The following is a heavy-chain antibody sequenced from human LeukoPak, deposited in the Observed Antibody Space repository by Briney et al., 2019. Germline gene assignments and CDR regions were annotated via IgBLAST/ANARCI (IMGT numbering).Heavy chain of an antibody. D-gene: IGHD3-10*01. CDR1: GFTFSNYG. Sequence: GGSLRLSCAASGFTFSNYGMSWVRQAAGKGLEWVSGISGGGDRIHYTYSVKGRFTISRDNSRNTLYLQMNSLRVEDTAVYYCAKDYSGSPDYWGQGTLVTVSS. CDR2: ISGGGDRI. J-gene: IGHJ4*02. CDR3: AKDYSGSPDY. V-gene: IGHV3-23*01.